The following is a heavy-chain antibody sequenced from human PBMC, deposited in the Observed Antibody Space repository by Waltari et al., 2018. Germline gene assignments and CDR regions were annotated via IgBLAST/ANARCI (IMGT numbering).Heavy chain of an antibody. CDR1: GYSISSGYY. V-gene: IGHV4-38-2*01. D-gene: IGHD2-8*01. CDR2: IYHSGST. J-gene: IGHJ3*02. CDR3: ARFNGGTISEGAFDI. Sequence: QVQLQESGPGLVKPSETLSLTCAVSGYSISSGYYWGWIRQPPGKGLEWIGSIYHSGSTYYNPSLKSRVTISVDTSKNQFSLKLSSVTAADTAVYYCARFNGGTISEGAFDIWGQGTMVTVSS.